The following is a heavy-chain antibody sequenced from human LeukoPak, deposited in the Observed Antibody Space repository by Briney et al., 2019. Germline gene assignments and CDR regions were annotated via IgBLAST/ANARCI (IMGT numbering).Heavy chain of an antibody. J-gene: IGHJ4*02. D-gene: IGHD4-23*01. Sequence: SGPTLVNPTQTLTLTCTFTGFSLSTSGMCVSWIRQLPGKALESLARIDRDDDKYYSTSLKTRLTISKDTAKNQVVLTMTNMDPVDTATYYCARILYGGNPYFDYWGQGTLVTVSS. CDR2: IDRDDDK. CDR3: ARILYGGNPYFDY. V-gene: IGHV2-70*11. CDR1: GFSLSTSGMC.